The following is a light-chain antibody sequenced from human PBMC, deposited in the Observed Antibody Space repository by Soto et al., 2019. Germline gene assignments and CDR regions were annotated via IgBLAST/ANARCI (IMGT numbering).Light chain of an antibody. J-gene: IGKJ1*01. CDR1: QTISSW. CDR3: LQDYGDSWT. V-gene: IGKV1-5*03. CDR2: KAS. Sequence: IHMTQSASTLSGSVGDRVTITCRASQTISSWLAWYQQKPGKAPKLLIYKASTLKSGVPSRFSGSGYGTEFNLTISSLQTDDFASYYCLQDYGDSWTFGQGTKVDIK.